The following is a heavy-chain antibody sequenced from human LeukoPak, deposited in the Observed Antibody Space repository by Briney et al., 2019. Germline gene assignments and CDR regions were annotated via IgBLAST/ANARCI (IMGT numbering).Heavy chain of an antibody. CDR3: ARDPSGSAPSGYFDY. CDR2: IKQDGSEK. CDR1: GFTFSSYW. Sequence: GGSLRLSCAASGFTFSSYWMSWVRQAPGKGLEWVANIKQDGSEKYYVDSVKGRFTISRDNAKNSLYLQMNSLRAEDTAVYYCARDPSGSAPSGYFDYWGRGTLVTVSS. J-gene: IGHJ4*02. D-gene: IGHD1-26*01. V-gene: IGHV3-7*01.